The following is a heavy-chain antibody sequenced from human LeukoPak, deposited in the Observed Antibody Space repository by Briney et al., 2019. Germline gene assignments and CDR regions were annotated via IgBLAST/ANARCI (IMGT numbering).Heavy chain of an antibody. CDR2: INHSGST. CDR1: GGSFSGYY. J-gene: IGHJ3*02. V-gene: IGHV4-34*01. D-gene: IGHD2-2*01. CDR3: ARGGYRDIVVVPAAIGAFDI. Sequence: SETLSLTCAVYGGSFSGYYWSWIRQPPGKGLEWIGEINHSGSTNYNPSLKSRVTISVDTSKNQFSLKLSSVTAADTAVYYCARGGYRDIVVVPAAIGAFDIWGQGTMVTVSS.